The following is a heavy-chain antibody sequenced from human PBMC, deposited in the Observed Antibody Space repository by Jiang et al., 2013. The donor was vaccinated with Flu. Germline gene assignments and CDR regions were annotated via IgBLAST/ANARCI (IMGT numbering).Heavy chain of an antibody. CDR1: GGSISSSSYY. CDR2: IYYSGST. J-gene: IGHJ4*02. CDR3: ARTWIQLPGALPGFDY. D-gene: IGHD5-18*01. Sequence: GPGLVKPSETLSLTCTVSGGSISSSSYYWGWIRQPPGKGLEWIGSIYYSGSTYYNPSLKSRVTISVDTSKNQFSLKLSSVTAADTAVYYCARTWIQLPGALPGFDYWGQGTLVTVSS. V-gene: IGHV4-39*01.